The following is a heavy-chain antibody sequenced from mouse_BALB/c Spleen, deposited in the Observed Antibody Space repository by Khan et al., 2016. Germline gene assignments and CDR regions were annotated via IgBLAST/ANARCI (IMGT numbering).Heavy chain of an antibody. J-gene: IGHJ4*01. V-gene: IGHV3-6*02. D-gene: IGHD1-1*01. Sequence: VQLQQSGPGLVKPSQSLSLTCSVTGYSITSGYYWNWIRQFPGNNLEWMGYISYDGSNNYNPSLKNRISIARDTSKNQFFLKLNSVTTEDTATYYCARLRRFYAMDYWGQGTSVTVSS. CDR3: ARLRRFYAMDY. CDR1: GYSITSGYY. CDR2: ISYDGSN.